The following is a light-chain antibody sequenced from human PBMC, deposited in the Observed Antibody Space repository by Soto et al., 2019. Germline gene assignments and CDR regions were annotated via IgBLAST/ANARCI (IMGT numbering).Light chain of an antibody. CDR3: QQYKSLYT. J-gene: IGKJ2*01. V-gene: IGKV1-5*01. CDR1: QSISGW. CDR2: DAS. Sequence: TQSPGTLSLSPGERVTITCRASQSISGWLAWYQQKPGKAPKLLIYDASTLESGVPSRFRGSGSETEFTLTISSLQPDDSATYYCQQYKSLYTFGQGTKLEI.